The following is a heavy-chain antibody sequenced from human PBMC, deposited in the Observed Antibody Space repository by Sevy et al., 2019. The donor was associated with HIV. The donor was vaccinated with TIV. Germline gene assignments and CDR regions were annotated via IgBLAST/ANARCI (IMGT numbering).Heavy chain of an antibody. CDR3: ARARIAARFFDY. V-gene: IGHV1-2*02. D-gene: IGHD6-6*01. Sequence: ASVKVSCKASGYTFTGYYMHWVRQAPGQGLEWMGWINPNSGGTNYAQKFQGRVTMTRATSISTAYMELSRLRSDDTAVYYCARARIAARFFDYWGQGTLVTVSS. J-gene: IGHJ4*02. CDR2: INPNSGGT. CDR1: GYTFTGYY.